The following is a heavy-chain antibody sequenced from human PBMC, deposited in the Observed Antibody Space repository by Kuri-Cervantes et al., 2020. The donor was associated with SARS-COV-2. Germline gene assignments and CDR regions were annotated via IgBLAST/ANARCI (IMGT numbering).Heavy chain of an antibody. CDR2: INHSGST. D-gene: IGHD1-26*01. V-gene: IGHV4-34*01. J-gene: IGHJ6*03. CDR1: GGSLRSGDYY. Sequence: GSLRLSCTVSGGSLRSGDYYWTWVRQPPGKGLEWIGEINHSGSTNYNPSLKSRVTISVDTSKNQFSLKLSSVTAADTAVYYCARSGSYPYYYYYMYVWGKGTTVTVSS. CDR3: ARSGSYPYYYYYMYV.